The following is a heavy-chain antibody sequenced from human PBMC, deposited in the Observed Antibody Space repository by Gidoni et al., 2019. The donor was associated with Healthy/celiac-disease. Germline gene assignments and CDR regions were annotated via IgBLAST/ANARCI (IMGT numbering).Heavy chain of an antibody. D-gene: IGHD6-19*01. V-gene: IGHV4-34*01. CDR3: ARGSGWSIARNYYYGMDV. J-gene: IGHJ6*02. CDR1: GGSFSGYY. Sequence: QVQLQQWGAGLLKPSETLSLTCAVYGGSFSGYYWSWIRQPPGKGLEWIGEINHSGSTNYNPSLKSRVTISVDTSKNQFSLKLSSVTAADTAVYYCARGSGWSIARNYYYGMDVWGQGTTVTVSS. CDR2: INHSGST.